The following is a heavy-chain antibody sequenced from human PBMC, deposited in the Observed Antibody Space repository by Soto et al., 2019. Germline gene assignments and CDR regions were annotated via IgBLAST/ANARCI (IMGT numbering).Heavy chain of an antibody. D-gene: IGHD4-4*01. Sequence: SETLSLTCTVSGGSITGYYWSWIRQPPGKGSEWIGNIHYSGSTNYNPSLKSRVTISVDMSKNQFSLRLSSVTAAETAVYYCARHSYYSSPLRFDPWGQGTLVTVSS. CDR2: IHYSGST. CDR3: ARHSYYSSPLRFDP. V-gene: IGHV4-59*08. J-gene: IGHJ5*02. CDR1: GGSITGYY.